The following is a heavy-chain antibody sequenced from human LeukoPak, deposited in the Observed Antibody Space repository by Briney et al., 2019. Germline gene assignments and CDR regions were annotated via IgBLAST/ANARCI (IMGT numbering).Heavy chain of an antibody. CDR1: GFTFSNAW. CDR2: INSKADGGTT. CDR3: TTWWRISVPRLTLGFDY. D-gene: IGHD2-8*02. J-gene: IGHJ4*02. Sequence: PGGSLRLSCAASGFTFSNAWMSWVRQAPGKGLEWVGRINSKADGGTTDYAAPVKGRFTMSRDDSKNTLYLQMNSLKTEDTAVYYCTTWWRISVPRLTLGFDYWGQGTLVTVSS. V-gene: IGHV3-15*01.